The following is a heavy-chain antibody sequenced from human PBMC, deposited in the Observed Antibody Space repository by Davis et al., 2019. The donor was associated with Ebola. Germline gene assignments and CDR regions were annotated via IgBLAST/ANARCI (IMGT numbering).Heavy chain of an antibody. CDR1: GFTFNTYW. CDR3: AKDSYYYGMDV. V-gene: IGHV3-74*01. J-gene: IGHJ6*04. CDR2: INTVGSTT. Sequence: GESLKISCAASGFTFNTYWMHWVRQAPGKGLVWVSRINTVGSTTNYADSVKGRFTISRDNAKNSLYLQMNSLRAEDTALYYCAKDSYYYGMDVWGKGTTVTVSS.